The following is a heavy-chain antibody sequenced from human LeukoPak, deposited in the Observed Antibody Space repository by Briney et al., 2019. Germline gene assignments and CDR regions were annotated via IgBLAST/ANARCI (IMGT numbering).Heavy chain of an antibody. CDR2: IYYSGST. Sequence: PSETLSLTCTVSGGSISSYYWSWIRQPPGKGLEWIGYIYYSGSTNYNPSLKSRVTIPVDTSKNQFSLKLSSVTAADTAVYYCARGTQYYYDSSGYQGFDYWGQGTLVTVSS. V-gene: IGHV4-59*01. J-gene: IGHJ4*02. D-gene: IGHD3-22*01. CDR3: ARGTQYYYDSSGYQGFDY. CDR1: GGSISSYY.